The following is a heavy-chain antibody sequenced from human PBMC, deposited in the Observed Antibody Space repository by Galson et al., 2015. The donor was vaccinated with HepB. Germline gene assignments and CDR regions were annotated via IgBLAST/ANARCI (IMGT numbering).Heavy chain of an antibody. D-gene: IGHD6-19*01. V-gene: IGHV1-69*13. Sequence: SVKVSCKASGGTFSSYPISWVRQAPGQGLEWMGGIIPIFGTANYAQKFQGRVTITADESTSTAYMELSSVRSEDTAVYYCARVLAVAGTGYSYYYGMDVWGQGTTVTVSS. CDR2: IIPIFGTA. CDR1: GGTFSSYP. J-gene: IGHJ6*02. CDR3: ARVLAVAGTGYSYYYGMDV.